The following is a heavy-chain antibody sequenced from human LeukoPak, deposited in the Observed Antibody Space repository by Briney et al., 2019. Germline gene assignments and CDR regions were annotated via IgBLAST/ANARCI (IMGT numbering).Heavy chain of an antibody. Sequence: GGSLRLSCAASGFTFNTYWMNWVRQAPGKGLEWVSYIDTSSGTKNYADSVKGRFTISRDNAKNSLYLQMNSLRVEDTAVYYCAGPLGSPYFHHWGQGTLVTVSS. D-gene: IGHD3-10*01. J-gene: IGHJ1*01. CDR2: IDTSSGTK. V-gene: IGHV3-48*01. CDR3: AGPLGSPYFHH. CDR1: GFTFNTYW.